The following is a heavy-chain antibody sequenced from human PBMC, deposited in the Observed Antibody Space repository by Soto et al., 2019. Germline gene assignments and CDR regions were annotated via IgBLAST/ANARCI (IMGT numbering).Heavy chain of an antibody. CDR3: AGVYQNLDGGYCFDY. Sequence: SETLSLTCAVSGGSISSGGYSWSWIRQPPGKGLEWIGYIYHSGSTYYNPSLKSRVTISVDRSKNQFSLKLSSVTAADTAVYYCAGVYQNLDGGYCFDYWGQGTLVTVSS. CDR1: GGSISSGGYS. V-gene: IGHV4-30-2*01. J-gene: IGHJ4*02. D-gene: IGHD3-16*01. CDR2: IYHSGST.